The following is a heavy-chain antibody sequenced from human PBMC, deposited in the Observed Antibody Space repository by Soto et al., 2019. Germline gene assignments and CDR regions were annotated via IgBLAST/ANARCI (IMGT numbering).Heavy chain of an antibody. D-gene: IGHD1-26*01. CDR1: GGSFIGYY. CDR3: ARGYRGRSGMDV. V-gene: IGHV4-34*01. J-gene: IGHJ6*02. Sequence: AETLSLTCAVYGGSFIGYYCSFSRQPPGKGLEWIGEINHSGSTNYNPSLKSRVTISVDTSKNQFSLKLSSVTAADTAVYYCARGYRGRSGMDVWGQGTTVTVSS. CDR2: INHSGST.